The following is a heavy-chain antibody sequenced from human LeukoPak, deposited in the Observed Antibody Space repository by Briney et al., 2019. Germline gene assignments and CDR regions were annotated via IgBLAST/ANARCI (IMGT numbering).Heavy chain of an antibody. Sequence: RASETLSLTCSVSGGSISSGHYSWTWIRQPPGKGLELIGYIYYIGTTYHNSSLKSRVSISLDMSKNQFSLELRSVTAADTAVYYCARDTPLYTSMDLDAFDVWGHGTMVTVSS. CDR2: IYYIGTT. CDR1: GGSISSGHYS. J-gene: IGHJ3*01. CDR3: ARDTPLYTSMDLDAFDV. V-gene: IGHV4-30-4*07. D-gene: IGHD5-18*01.